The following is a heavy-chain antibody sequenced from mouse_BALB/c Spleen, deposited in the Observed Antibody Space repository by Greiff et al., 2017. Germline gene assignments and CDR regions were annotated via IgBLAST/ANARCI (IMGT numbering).Heavy chain of an antibody. V-gene: IGHV1S137*01. Sequence: QVQLKQSGPEVVRPGVSVKISCTGSGFTFTDYAMHWVKQSPAKSLEWIGVISTYNGNTNYNQKFKGKATMTVDKSSSTAYMELARLTSEASAIYYCARSRDYGSSYWYFDDWGAGTTVTVSS. CDR1: GFTFTDYA. CDR3: ARSRDYGSSYWYFDD. J-gene: IGHJ1*01. D-gene: IGHD1-1*01. CDR2: ISTYNGNT.